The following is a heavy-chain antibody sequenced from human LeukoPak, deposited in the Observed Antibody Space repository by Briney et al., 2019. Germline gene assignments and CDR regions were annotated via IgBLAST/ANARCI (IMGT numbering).Heavy chain of an antibody. Sequence: ASVKVSCKASGGTFSSYAISWVRQAPGQGLEWMGGIIPIFGTANYAQKFQGRVTITADESTSTAYMELSSLRSEDTAVYYCARGRPRDVLTLVRGRGAVYFDSWGRGTLVTVSS. V-gene: IGHV1-69*13. D-gene: IGHD3-10*01. J-gene: IGHJ4*02. CDR3: ARGRPRDVLTLVRGRGAVYFDS. CDR2: IIPIFGTA. CDR1: GGTFSSYA.